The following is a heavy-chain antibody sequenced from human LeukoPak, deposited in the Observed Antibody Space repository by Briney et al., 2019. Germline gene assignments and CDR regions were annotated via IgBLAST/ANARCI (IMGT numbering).Heavy chain of an antibody. D-gene: IGHD5-18*01. J-gene: IGHJ5*02. CDR2: IYHSGST. CDR1: GYSISSGYY. CDR3: ARARNRWDTAMVQHNWFDP. V-gene: IGHV4-38-2*02. Sequence: SETLSLTCTVSGYSISSGYYWGWIRQPPGKGLEWIGSIYHSGSTYYNPSLKSRVTISVDTSKNQFSLKLSSVTAADTAVYYCARARNRWDTAMVQHNWFDPWGQGTLVTVSS.